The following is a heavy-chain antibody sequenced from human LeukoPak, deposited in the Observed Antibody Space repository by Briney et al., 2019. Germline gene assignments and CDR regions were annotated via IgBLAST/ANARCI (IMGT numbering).Heavy chain of an antibody. CDR1: GFTFDDYA. Sequence: GGSLRLSCAASGFTFDDYAMHWVRQAPGKGLEWVAVISYDGSNKYYADSVKGRFTISRDNSKNTLYLQMNSLRAEDTAVYYCARDRKDAFDIWGQGTMVTVSS. V-gene: IGHV3-30*04. CDR2: ISYDGSNK. J-gene: IGHJ3*02. CDR3: ARDRKDAFDI.